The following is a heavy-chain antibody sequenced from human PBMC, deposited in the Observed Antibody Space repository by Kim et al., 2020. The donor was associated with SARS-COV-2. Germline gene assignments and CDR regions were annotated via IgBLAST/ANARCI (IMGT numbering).Heavy chain of an antibody. CDR2: IWHDGSKK. V-gene: IGHV3-33*01. CDR3: ARDYGSHGNLYYFDF. Sequence: GGSLRLSCAASGFTFGNYGMHWVRQLPGKGLEWVAVIWHDGSKKFHSDSVKGRFTISRDNSNSTLFLQMDSLRAEDTAVYYCARDYGSHGNLYYFDFWGRGTQVTGSS. J-gene: IGHJ4*02. CDR1: GFTFGNYG. D-gene: IGHD4-17*01.